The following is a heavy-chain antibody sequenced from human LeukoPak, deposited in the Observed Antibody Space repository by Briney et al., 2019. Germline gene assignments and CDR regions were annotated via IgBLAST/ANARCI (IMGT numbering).Heavy chain of an antibody. D-gene: IGHD6-6*01. Sequence: APVEVSCKASGYTFTSYDINWVRQATGQGLEWMGWMNPNSGNTGYAQKFQGRVTMTRNTSISTAYMELSSLRSEDTAVYYCARGRRYSSSSRWFDPWGQGTLVTVSS. CDR3: ARGRRYSSSSRWFDP. CDR2: MNPNSGNT. V-gene: IGHV1-8*01. CDR1: GYTFTSYD. J-gene: IGHJ5*02.